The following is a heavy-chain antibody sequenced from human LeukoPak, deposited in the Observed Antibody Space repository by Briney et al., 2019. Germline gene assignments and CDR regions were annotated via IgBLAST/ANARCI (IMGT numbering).Heavy chain of an antibody. J-gene: IGHJ4*02. Sequence: GGSLRLSCAASGFTFSDHFLAWVRQAPGKGLEWVGRTRNKANSYITEYAASVKGRFTISRDDSKDSLYLQMSSLKTDDTAMYYCASIRGTFGYWGQGTLVTVSS. D-gene: IGHD1-26*01. CDR1: GFTFSDHF. V-gene: IGHV3-72*01. CDR3: ASIRGTFGY. CDR2: TRNKANSYIT.